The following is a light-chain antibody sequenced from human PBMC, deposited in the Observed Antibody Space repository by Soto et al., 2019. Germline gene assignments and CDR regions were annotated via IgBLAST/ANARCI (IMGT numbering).Light chain of an antibody. J-gene: IGKJ1*01. CDR3: QQYNSYSQT. CDR1: QPISTF. CDR2: GAS. V-gene: IGKV1-39*01. Sequence: DIQMTQSPSSLSASLGDRVTITCRASQPISTFLNWYQQKTGRAPKLLIYGASTLHSGLPSRFSGSGSGTDFTLTISSLQSEDFAVYYCQQYNSYSQTFGQGTKVDIK.